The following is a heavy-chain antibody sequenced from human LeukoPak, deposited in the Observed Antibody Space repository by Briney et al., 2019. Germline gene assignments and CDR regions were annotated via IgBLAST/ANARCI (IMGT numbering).Heavy chain of an antibody. J-gene: IGHJ3*02. CDR1: GFTFSSYA. V-gene: IGHV3-64*01. CDR2: ISSNGGST. CDR3: ARERWGYYDSSGYEDAFDI. D-gene: IGHD3-22*01. Sequence: GGSLRLSCAASGFTFSSYAMHWVRQAPGKGLEYVSAISSNGGSTYYANSVKGRFTITRDNYKNTLYLQMGSLRAEDMAVYYCARERWGYYDSSGYEDAFDIWGQGTMVTVSS.